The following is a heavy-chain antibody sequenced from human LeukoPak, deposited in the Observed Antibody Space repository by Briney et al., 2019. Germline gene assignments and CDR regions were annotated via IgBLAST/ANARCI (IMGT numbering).Heavy chain of an antibody. Sequence: ASVKVSRKTSGYTFTDYYIQWVRQAPGRGLEWMGWIHPNSGDTYHAQNFQGRARVTMTRDTSINTAYMELSRLRSDDTALYYCARDPGPVLSTTPSFDFWGQGTLVTVSS. J-gene: IGHJ4*02. CDR3: ARDPGPVLSTTPSFDF. CDR2: IHPNSGDT. V-gene: IGHV1-2*02. CDR1: GYTFTDYY. D-gene: IGHD1-26*01.